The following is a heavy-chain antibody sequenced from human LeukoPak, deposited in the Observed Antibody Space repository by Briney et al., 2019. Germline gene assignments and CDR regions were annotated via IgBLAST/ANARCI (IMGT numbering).Heavy chain of an antibody. V-gene: IGHV3-23*01. D-gene: IGHD2-2*01. CDR1: GFTFSSYA. CDR2: ISGSGANT. CDR3: ANHMRPRSLYDY. J-gene: IGHJ4*02. Sequence: PGGSLRLSCVASGFTFSSYAMTWVRQAPGKGLEWVSAISGSGANTYYADSVRGRFTISRDNSKNTLYLQMNSLRAEDTAVYYCANHMRPRSLYDYWGQGTLVTVSS.